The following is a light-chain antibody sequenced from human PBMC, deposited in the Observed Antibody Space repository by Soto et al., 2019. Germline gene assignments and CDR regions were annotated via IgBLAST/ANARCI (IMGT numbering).Light chain of an antibody. CDR3: GTWDDSLSAVL. CDR1: SSNIGNNY. V-gene: IGLV1-51*01. J-gene: IGLJ2*01. Sequence: QSVLTQPPSVSAAPGQKVTISCSGSSSNIGNNYVSWYQQLPGTAPQLLIYDNHKRPSGIPDRFSGSKSGTSATLGITGLQTGDEADYYCGTWDDSLSAVLFGGGTKLTVL. CDR2: DNH.